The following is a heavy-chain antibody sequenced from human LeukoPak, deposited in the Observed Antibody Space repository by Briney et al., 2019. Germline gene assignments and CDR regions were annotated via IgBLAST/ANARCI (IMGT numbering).Heavy chain of an antibody. CDR1: GFTFDDYA. CDR2: ISWNSGSI. Sequence: GGSLRLSCAASGFTFDDYAMHWVRHAPGKGLEWVSGISWNSGSIGYADSVKGRFTISRDNAKNSLYLQMNSLRAEDTAVYYCARGGDLWPHPFDYWGQGTLVTVSS. J-gene: IGHJ4*02. V-gene: IGHV3-9*01. D-gene: IGHD3-10*01. CDR3: ARGGDLWPHPFDY.